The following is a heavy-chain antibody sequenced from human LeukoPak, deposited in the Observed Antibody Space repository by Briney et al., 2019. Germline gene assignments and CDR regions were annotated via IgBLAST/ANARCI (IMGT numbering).Heavy chain of an antibody. CDR1: GFTFSSYG. Sequence: GGSLRLSCAASGFTFSSYGMHWVRQAPGKGLEWVAVIWYDGSNKYYADSVKGRFTISRDNSKNTLYLQMSSLRAEDTAVYYCARPSTPQPYYDFWSGYYTHYNWFDPWGQGTLVTVSS. D-gene: IGHD3-3*01. CDR2: IWYDGSNK. CDR3: ARPSTPQPYYDFWSGYYTHYNWFDP. V-gene: IGHV3-33*01. J-gene: IGHJ5*02.